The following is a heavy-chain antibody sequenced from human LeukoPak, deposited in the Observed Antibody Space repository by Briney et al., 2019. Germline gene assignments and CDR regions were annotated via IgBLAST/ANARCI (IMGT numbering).Heavy chain of an antibody. J-gene: IGHJ4*02. CDR1: GFTFSSYG. D-gene: IGHD1-26*01. CDR3: AKGTRASFDY. CDR2: ISYDGSIK. V-gene: IGHV3-30*18. Sequence: PGGSLRLSCAASGFTFSSYGMHWVRQAPGKGLEWVAVISYDGSIKYYADSVKGRFTISRDNSKNTLYLQMNSLRAEDTAVYYCAKGTRASFDYWGQGTLVTVSS.